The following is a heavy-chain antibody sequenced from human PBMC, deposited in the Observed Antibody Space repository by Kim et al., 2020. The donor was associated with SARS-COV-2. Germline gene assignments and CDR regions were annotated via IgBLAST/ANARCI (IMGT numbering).Heavy chain of an antibody. CDR1: GFTFSSYW. CDR2: INSDGSST. J-gene: IGHJ5*02. V-gene: IGHV3-74*01. CDR3: ARDLEEYSDTAYCFDP. Sequence: GGSLRLSCAASGFTFSSYWMHWVRQTPGKGLVWVSRINSDGSSTNYADSVKGRFTSSRDNAKNTLYLQMNSLRAEDTAVYYCARDLEEYSDTAYCFDPWGQGTLVTVSS. D-gene: IGHD1-26*01.